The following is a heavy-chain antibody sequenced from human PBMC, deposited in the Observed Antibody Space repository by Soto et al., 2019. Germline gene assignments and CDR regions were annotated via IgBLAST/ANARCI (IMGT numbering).Heavy chain of an antibody. CDR1: GGSVRSGKDY. CDR3: ARATAVTTRGFDN. V-gene: IGHV4-61*01. D-gene: IGHD4-17*01. CDR2: IYAGGAT. Sequence: QVQLQESGPGLVKPSETLSLACTVSGGSVRSGKDYWSWIRQSPGKGLEWIGLIYAGGATNYNPSLKSRVTISVASSENQFSLTLNSVTAADTAMYFCARATAVTTRGFDNCGQGTLVTVSS. J-gene: IGHJ4*02.